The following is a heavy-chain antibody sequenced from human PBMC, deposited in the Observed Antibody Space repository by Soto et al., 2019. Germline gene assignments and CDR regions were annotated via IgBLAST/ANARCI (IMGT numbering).Heavy chain of an antibody. V-gene: IGHV3-7*01. Sequence: GGSLRLSCAASGFTFSSYWMSWVRQAPGKGLEWVANIKQDGSEKYYVDSVKGRFTISRDNAKNSLYLQMNSLRAEDTAVYYSGRDCSCGSCHYAMDIWGQGTTVTVSS. CDR1: GFTFSSYW. CDR2: IKQDGSEK. J-gene: IGHJ6*02. D-gene: IGHD2-15*01. CDR3: GRDCSCGSCHYAMDI.